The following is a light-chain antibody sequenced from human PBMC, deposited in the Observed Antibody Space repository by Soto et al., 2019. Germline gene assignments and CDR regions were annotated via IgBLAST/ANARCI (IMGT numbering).Light chain of an antibody. J-gene: IGKJ5*01. CDR1: QDMSNY. CDR3: QQYDNLPRVT. CDR2: DAS. Sequence: DIQMTQSPSSLSASVGDRVTITCQASQDMSNYLNWYQQKPGKAPKLLIYDASNLETGVPSRFSGSGSGTDFTFTISSLQPEDIATYYCQQYDNLPRVTFGQGTRLEIK. V-gene: IGKV1-33*01.